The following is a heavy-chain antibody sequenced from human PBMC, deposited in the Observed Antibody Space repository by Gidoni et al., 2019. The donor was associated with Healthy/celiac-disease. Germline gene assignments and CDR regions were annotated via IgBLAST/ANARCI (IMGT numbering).Heavy chain of an antibody. CDR3: ARGRTKAAAVGRRTYYFDY. CDR2: INHSGST. D-gene: IGHD6-13*01. Sequence: VQLQQWGAGLLKPSETLSLTCAVYGVSFSGSYWSWIRQPPGKGLEWIGEINHSGSTNYNPSLKSRVTISVDTSKNQFSLKLSSVTAADTAVYYCARGRTKAAAVGRRTYYFDYWGQGTLVTVSS. V-gene: IGHV4-34*01. CDR1: GVSFSGSY. J-gene: IGHJ4*02.